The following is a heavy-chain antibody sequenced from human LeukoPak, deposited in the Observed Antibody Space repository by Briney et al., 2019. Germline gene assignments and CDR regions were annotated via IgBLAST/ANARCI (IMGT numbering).Heavy chain of an antibody. CDR2: ISSSSSYI. Sequence: GGSLRLSCAASGFTFSSYSMNWVRQAPGKGLEWVSSISSSSSYIYYADSVKGRFTISRDNARTTVYLQMSSLRLDDTATYYCATGLGHYYDYWGQGSLVTVSS. V-gene: IGHV3-21*01. CDR1: GFTFSSYS. J-gene: IGHJ4*02. CDR3: ATGLGHYYDY. D-gene: IGHD3-22*01.